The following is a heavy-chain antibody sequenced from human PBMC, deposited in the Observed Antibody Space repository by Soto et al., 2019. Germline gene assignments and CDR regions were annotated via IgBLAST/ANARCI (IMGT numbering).Heavy chain of an antibody. D-gene: IGHD5-12*01. CDR3: ALGYRGYDRPGLTG. V-gene: IGHV3-23*01. Sequence: AGGSLRLSCAASGFTFSSYAMSWVRQAPGKGLEWVSAISGSGGSTYYADSVKGRFTISRDNSKNTLYLQMNSLRAEDTAVYYCALGYRGYDRPGLTGWGQGTLVTVSS. CDR2: ISGSGGST. J-gene: IGHJ4*02. CDR1: GFTFSSYA.